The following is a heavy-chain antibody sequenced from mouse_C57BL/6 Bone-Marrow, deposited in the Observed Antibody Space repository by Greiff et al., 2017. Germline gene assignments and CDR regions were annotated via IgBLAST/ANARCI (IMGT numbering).Heavy chain of an antibody. V-gene: IGHV1-7*01. CDR3: ARGYYGSDWYFDV. D-gene: IGHD1-1*01. Sequence: VQLQQSGAELAKPGASVKLSCKASGYPFTSYWMHWVNQRPGQGLEWIGYINPSSGFIKYNQKFKDKATLTADNSSSTAYMQLSSLTYEDSAVYYCARGYYGSDWYFDVWGTGTTVTVSS. CDR2: INPSSGFI. CDR1: GYPFTSYW. J-gene: IGHJ1*03.